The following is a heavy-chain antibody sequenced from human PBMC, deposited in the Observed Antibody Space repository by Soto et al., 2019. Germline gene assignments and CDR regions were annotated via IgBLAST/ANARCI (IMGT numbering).Heavy chain of an antibody. J-gene: IGHJ5*02. CDR3: TRGSVYCGGDCNNWFDP. CDR2: IRSKAYGGTT. CDR1: GFTFGDYA. D-gene: IGHD2-21*02. V-gene: IGHV3-49*03. Sequence: GGSLRVSCTASGFTFGDYAMSWFRQAPGKGLEWVGFIRSKAYGGTTEYAASVKGRFTISRDDSKSIAYLQMNSLKTEDTAVYYCTRGSVYCGGDCNNWFDPCGQRSLVIVSS.